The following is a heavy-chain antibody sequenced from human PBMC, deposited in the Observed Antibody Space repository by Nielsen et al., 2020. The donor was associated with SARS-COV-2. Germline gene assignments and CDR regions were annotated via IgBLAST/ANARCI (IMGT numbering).Heavy chain of an antibody. D-gene: IGHD2-2*02. Sequence: VRQAPGKGLEWVAVISYDGSNKYYADSVKGRFTISRDNSKNTLYLQMNSLRAEDTAVYYCARARGYCSSTSCYRYAYWGQGTLVTVSS. CDR2: ISYDGSNK. J-gene: IGHJ4*02. V-gene: IGHV3-30-3*01. CDR3: ARARGYCSSTSCYRYAY.